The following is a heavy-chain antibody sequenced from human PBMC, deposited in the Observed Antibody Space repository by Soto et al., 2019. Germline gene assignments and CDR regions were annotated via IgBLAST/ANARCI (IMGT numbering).Heavy chain of an antibody. CDR1: GFTFSSYD. J-gene: IGHJ2*01. CDR2: IGTAGDT. V-gene: IGHV3-13*01. D-gene: IGHD5-18*01. Sequence: EVQLVESGGGLVQPGGSLRLSCAASGFTFSSYDMHWVRQATGKGLEWVSAIGTAGDTYYPGSVKGRFTISRENAKNSLYLQMNSLRAGDTAVYYCARVPADTAMAINWYFDLWGRGTLVTVSS. CDR3: ARVPADTAMAINWYFDL.